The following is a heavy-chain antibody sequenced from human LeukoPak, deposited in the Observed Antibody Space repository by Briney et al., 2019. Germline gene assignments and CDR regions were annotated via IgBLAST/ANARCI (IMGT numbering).Heavy chain of an antibody. V-gene: IGHV5-51*01. D-gene: IGHD5-12*01. CDR2: IYPDDSDA. CDR3: ARQTDQHSGYDSPMDY. CDR1: GYSFSSHW. J-gene: IGHJ4*02. Sequence: GESLKISCKGSGYSFSSHWIGWVRQMPGKGLEWMGNIYPDDSDARYSPPFQGQVTISADKSISTAYLQWSSLKASDTAMYYCARQTDQHSGYDSPMDYWGQGTLVTASS.